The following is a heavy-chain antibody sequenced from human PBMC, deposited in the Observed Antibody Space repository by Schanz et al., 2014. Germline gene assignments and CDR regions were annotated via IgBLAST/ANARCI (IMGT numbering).Heavy chain of an antibody. CDR3: ARDTTWRLDL. Sequence: QVQLQESGPGLVKPSQTLSLTCTVSGGSIRSGTYYWSWIRRPAGKAQEWVGRVFPNGITSYNPSPKSRATIQLEPSKTQCPVALTSLSAADTAVYYCARDTTWRLDLWGRGTLVTVSS. V-gene: IGHV4-61*02. J-gene: IGHJ2*01. D-gene: IGHD1-1*01. CDR1: GGSIRSGTYY. CDR2: VFPNGIT.